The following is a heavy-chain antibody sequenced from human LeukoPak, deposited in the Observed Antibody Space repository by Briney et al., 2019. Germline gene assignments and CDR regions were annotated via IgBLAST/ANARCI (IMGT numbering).Heavy chain of an antibody. CDR3: TTDLPYDSSGYYYSAFDY. Sequence: GGSLRLSCAASGFTFSDAWMSWVRQAPGKGLEWVGRIKRKTDGGTTDYAAPVKGRFTISGDDSKNTLYLQMNSLKTEDTAVYYCTTDLPYDSSGYYYSAFDYWGQGTLVTVSS. CDR2: IKRKTDGGTT. CDR1: GFTFSDAW. V-gene: IGHV3-15*01. D-gene: IGHD3-22*01. J-gene: IGHJ4*02.